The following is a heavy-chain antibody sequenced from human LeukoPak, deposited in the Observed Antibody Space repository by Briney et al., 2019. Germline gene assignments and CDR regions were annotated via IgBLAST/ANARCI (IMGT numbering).Heavy chain of an antibody. J-gene: IGHJ5*02. CDR1: GGTFSSYA. Sequence: SVKVSCKASGGTFSSYAISWVRQAPGQGLEWMGRIIPILGIANYAQKFHGRVTITANKSTSTAYRELSSLRSEDTAVYYWATRGSAGWFDPWGQGTLVTVSS. CDR2: IIPILGIA. CDR3: ATRGSAGWFDP. D-gene: IGHD3-10*01. V-gene: IGHV1-69*04.